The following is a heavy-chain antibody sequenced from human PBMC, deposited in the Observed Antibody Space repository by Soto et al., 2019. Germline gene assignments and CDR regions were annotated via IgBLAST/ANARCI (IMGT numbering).Heavy chain of an antibody. D-gene: IGHD3-3*01. V-gene: IGHV1-2*04. CDR3: ARANFGGILRFLEWSSPYGMDV. CDR1: GYTFTGYY. Sequence: ASVKVSCKASGYTFTGYYMHWVRQAPGQGLEWMGWINPNSGGTNYAQKFQGWVTMTRDTSIGTAYMELSRLRSDDTAVYYCARANFGGILRFLEWSSPYGMDVWGQGTTVTVSS. J-gene: IGHJ6*02. CDR2: INPNSGGT.